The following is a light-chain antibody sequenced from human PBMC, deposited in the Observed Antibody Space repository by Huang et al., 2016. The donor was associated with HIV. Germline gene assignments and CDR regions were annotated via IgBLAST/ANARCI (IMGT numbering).Light chain of an antibody. J-gene: IGKJ4*01. Sequence: EIVMTQSPDTLSVSPGERATLSCRASQSVRDKVAWYQQKPGQAPRRLLHATSTRAAGVPARFSGSGSGTEFTLTISSLQSEDCGVYYCQQYESWPPLTFGGGTKVEIK. CDR3: QQYESWPPLT. V-gene: IGKV3-15*01. CDR2: ATS. CDR1: QSVRDK.